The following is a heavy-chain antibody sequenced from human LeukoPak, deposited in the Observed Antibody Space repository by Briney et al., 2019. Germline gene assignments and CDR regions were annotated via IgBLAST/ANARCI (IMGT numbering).Heavy chain of an antibody. CDR1: GGTFSSYA. CDR3: ASCYYDSSGYYLFDY. J-gene: IGHJ4*02. Sequence: PVKVSCKASGGTFSSYAISWVRQAPGQGLEWMGRIIPIHGIANYAQKFQGRVTITADKSTSTAYMELSSLRSEDTAVYYCASCYYDSSGYYLFDYWGQGTLVTVSS. V-gene: IGHV1-69*04. CDR2: IIPIHGIA. D-gene: IGHD3-22*01.